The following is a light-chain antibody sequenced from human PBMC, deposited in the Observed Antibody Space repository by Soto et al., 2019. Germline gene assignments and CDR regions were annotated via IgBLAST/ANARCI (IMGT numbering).Light chain of an antibody. J-gene: IGKJ1*01. V-gene: IGKV3-15*01. Sequence: EIVMTQSPATLSVSPGERATLSCRASQSVSINLAWYQQKPGQAPRLLIYGASTRANGIPARFSGSGSGTEFTLTINSLQSEDFAVYYCQHYNNWPPWTFGQGTKVEIK. CDR3: QHYNNWPPWT. CDR2: GAS. CDR1: QSVSIN.